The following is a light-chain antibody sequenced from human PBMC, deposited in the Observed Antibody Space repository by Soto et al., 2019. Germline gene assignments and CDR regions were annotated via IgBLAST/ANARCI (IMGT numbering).Light chain of an antibody. J-gene: IGLJ2*01. V-gene: IGLV1-40*01. Sequence: QSVLTQPPSVSGAPGQRVTISCTGSSSNIWAGYDVHWYQQLPGTAPKLLIYGNSNRPSGVPDRFSGSKSGTSAFLAITGLQAEDEADYYCQSYDSSLSGSVFGGGTKVTVL. CDR1: SSNIWAGYD. CDR2: GNS. CDR3: QSYDSSLSGSV.